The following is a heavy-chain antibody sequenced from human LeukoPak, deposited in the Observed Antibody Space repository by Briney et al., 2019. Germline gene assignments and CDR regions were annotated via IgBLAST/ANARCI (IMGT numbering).Heavy chain of an antibody. V-gene: IGHV3-23*01. D-gene: IGHD3-16*01. Sequence: GGSLRLSCAASGFTFSSYAMSWVRQAPGEGLEWVSAIGDSGGSTYYADSVRGRFTISRDNSKNTLYLQMNSLRAEDTAVYYCARGTYVFDYWGQGTLVTVSS. CDR3: ARGTYVFDY. J-gene: IGHJ4*02. CDR1: GFTFSSYA. CDR2: IGDSGGST.